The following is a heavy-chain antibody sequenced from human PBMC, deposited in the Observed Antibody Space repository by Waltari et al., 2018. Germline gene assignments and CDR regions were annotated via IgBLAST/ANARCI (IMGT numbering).Heavy chain of an antibody. Sequence: QVQLQQWGAGLFKPSETLSLPCDVSGGSLSGYHWTWIRQPPGKGLEWIGEINDSGRTTYNPSLESRVTVSIDTANNQFSLRVRSVTAADTAVYYCARVFGYYYYYMDVWGKGTTVTISS. D-gene: IGHD3-3*01. CDR3: ARVFGYYYYYMDV. V-gene: IGHV4-34*02. J-gene: IGHJ6*03. CDR1: GGSLSGYH. CDR2: INDSGRT.